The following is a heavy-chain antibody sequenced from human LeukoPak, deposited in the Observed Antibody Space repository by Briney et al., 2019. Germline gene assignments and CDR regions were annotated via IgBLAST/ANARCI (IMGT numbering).Heavy chain of an antibody. CDR2: INAGNGNT. D-gene: IGHD3-16*01. Sequence: GASVNVSCTASGYTFTSYGISWVRQAPGQRLEWMGWINAGNGNTKYSQEFQGRVTITRDTSASTAYMELSSLRSEDMAVYYCARGAYGREGENFDYWGQGTLVTVSS. V-gene: IGHV1-3*03. J-gene: IGHJ4*02. CDR3: ARGAYGREGENFDY. CDR1: GYTFTSYG.